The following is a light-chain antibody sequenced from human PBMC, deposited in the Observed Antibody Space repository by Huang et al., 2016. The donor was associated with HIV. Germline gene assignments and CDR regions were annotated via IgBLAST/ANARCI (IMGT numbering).Light chain of an antibody. J-gene: IGKJ4*01. CDR2: DAS. V-gene: IGKV3-11*01. CDR3: QQRSNWPPLT. CDR1: QRVSSY. Sequence: EIVLTQSPATLSLSPGERATLSCRASQRVSSYLAWYQQKPGQAPRLLIYDASNRTTGIPARFSGSWSGTDFTLTISSREPEDFAVYYCQQRSNWPPLTFGGGTKVEIK.